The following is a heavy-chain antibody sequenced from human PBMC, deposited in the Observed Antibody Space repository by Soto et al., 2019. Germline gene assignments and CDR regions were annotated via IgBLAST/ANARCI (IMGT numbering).Heavy chain of an antibody. CDR2: IYSGGST. Sequence: EVQLVESGGGLVQPGGSLRLSCAASGFTVSSNYMSWVRQAPGKGLEWVSVIYSGGSTYYADSEKGRFTISRDNSKNTLYLQMNSLRDEDTAGDYGARDPVNGPVTTYRACDIWGQGTMVTVSS. D-gene: IGHD4-4*01. CDR1: GFTVSSNY. J-gene: IGHJ3*02. CDR3: ARDPVNGPVTTYRACDI. V-gene: IGHV3-66*01.